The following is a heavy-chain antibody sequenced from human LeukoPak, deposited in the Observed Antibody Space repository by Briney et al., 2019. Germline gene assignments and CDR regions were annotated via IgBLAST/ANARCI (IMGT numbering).Heavy chain of an antibody. D-gene: IGHD3-22*01. J-gene: IGHJ4*02. CDR3: ARRTYYYDSSGSYYFDY. CDR2: IYPGDSDT. V-gene: IGHV5-51*01. CDR1: GYSFTSYW. Sequence: GESLQISCQGSGYSFTSYWIGWVRQMPGKGLEWMGIIYPGDSDTRYSPSFQGQVTISADKSISTAYLQWSSLKASDTAMYYCARRTYYYDSSGSYYFDYWGQGTLVTVSS.